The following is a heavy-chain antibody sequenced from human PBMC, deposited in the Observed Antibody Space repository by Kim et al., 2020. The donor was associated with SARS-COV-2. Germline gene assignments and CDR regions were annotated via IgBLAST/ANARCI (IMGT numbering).Heavy chain of an antibody. J-gene: IGHJ6*02. CDR1: GGSFSGYY. D-gene: IGHD3-9*01. CDR3: ARGVRLDNYYYGMDV. V-gene: IGHV4-34*01. Sequence: SETLSLTCAVYGGSFSGYYWSWIRQPPGKGLEWIGEINHSGSTNYNPSLKSRVTISVDTSKNQFSLKLSSVTAADTAVYYCARGVRLDNYYYGMDVWGQGTTVTVSS. CDR2: INHSGST.